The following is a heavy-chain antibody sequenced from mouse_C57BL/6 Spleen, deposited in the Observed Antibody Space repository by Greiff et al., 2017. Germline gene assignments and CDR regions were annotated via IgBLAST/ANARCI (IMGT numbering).Heavy chain of an antibody. CDR2: INPNNGGT. V-gene: IGHV1-22*01. Sequence: EVQLQPSGPELVKPGASVKMSCKASGYTFTDYNMHWVKQSHGKSLEWIGYINPNNGGTSYNQKFKGKATLTVNKSSSTAYMELRSLTSEDSAVYYCARPAVPLYYFDYWGQGTTLTVSS. J-gene: IGHJ2*01. CDR3: ARPAVPLYYFDY. CDR1: GYTFTDYN.